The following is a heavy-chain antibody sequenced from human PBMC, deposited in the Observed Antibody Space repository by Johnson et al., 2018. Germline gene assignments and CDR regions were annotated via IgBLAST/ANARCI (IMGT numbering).Heavy chain of an antibody. J-gene: IGHJ3*02. CDR1: GGSFSGYY. V-gene: IGHV4-34*01. D-gene: IGHD6-6*01. Sequence: QVQLQQWGAGLLKPSETLSLTCAVYGGSFSGYYWSWIRQPPGKGLEWIGEINHSGSTNYTPSLKSRVTISVDTSKNQFSLKLSSVTAADTAVYYCARGRRAARRGDAFDIWGQGTMVTVSS. CDR2: INHSGST. CDR3: ARGRRAARRGDAFDI.